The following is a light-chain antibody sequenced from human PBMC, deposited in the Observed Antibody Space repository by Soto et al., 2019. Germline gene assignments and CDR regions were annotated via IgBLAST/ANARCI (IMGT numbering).Light chain of an antibody. CDR1: SSNIGNNY. V-gene: IGLV1-51*01. J-gene: IGLJ1*01. CDR2: DNN. Sequence: QSVLTQPPSVSAAPGQKVTISCSGSSSNIGNNYVSWYQQLPGTAPKLLIYDNNKRPSGIPDRFSGSKSGTSGTLAITGLQADDEADYYCQSYDSSLSGYVFGTGTKLTVL. CDR3: QSYDSSLSGYV.